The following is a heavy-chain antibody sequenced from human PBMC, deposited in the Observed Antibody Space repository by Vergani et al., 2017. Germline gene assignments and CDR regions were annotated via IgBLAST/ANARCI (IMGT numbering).Heavy chain of an antibody. CDR1: GGSLSSYF. D-gene: IGHD3-22*01. CDR3: ARGRYYDSSGYYDLFAY. V-gene: IGHV4-59*01. CDR2: IYYSGST. Sequence: QVQLQESGPGLVKPSETLSLTCTVSGGSLSSYFWSWIRQAPGKGLEWIGYIYYSGSTNYNPSLKSRVTISVDTSKNQFSLKLSSVTAADTAVYYCARGRYYDSSGYYDLFAYCGQGTLIIVSS. J-gene: IGHJ4*02.